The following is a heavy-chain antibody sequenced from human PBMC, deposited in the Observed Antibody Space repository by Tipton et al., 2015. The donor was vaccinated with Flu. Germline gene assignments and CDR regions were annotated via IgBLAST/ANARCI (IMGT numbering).Heavy chain of an antibody. J-gene: IGHJ2*01. Sequence: TLSLTCTVSGGSISSYYWSWIRQPPGKGLEWIGYIYYSGSTNYNPSLKSRVTISVDTSKNQFSLKLSSVTAADTAVYYCARVTAAASPFDPGWYFYPWGRGTLVTVSS. V-gene: IGHV4-59*01. CDR3: ARVTAAASPFDPGWYFYP. CDR2: IYYSGST. CDR1: GGSISSYY. D-gene: IGHD6-13*01.